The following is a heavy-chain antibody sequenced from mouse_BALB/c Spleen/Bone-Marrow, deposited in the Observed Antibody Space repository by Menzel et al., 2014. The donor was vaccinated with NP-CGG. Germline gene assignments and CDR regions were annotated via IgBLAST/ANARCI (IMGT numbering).Heavy chain of an antibody. CDR3: AAYYGSSYWAMDY. J-gene: IGHJ4*01. V-gene: IGHV1-87*01. Sequence: VQLQQSGAELAGPGASVNLSCKASGYTFTSYWMQWVKQRPGQGLEWIGAIYPGDGDTRYTQKFKGKATLTADKSSSTAYMQLSSLASEDSAVYYCAAYYGSSYWAMDYWGQGTSVTVSS. CDR2: IYPGDGDT. D-gene: IGHD1-1*01. CDR1: GYTFTSYW.